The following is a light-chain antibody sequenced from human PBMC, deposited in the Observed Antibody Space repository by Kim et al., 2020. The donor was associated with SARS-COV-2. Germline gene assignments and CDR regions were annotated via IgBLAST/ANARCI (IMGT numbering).Light chain of an antibody. CDR2: EAS. V-gene: IGKV3-11*01. Sequence: GPLALSPGHRATPPCRASQGVSNYFAWYQQKPGQAPRLLINEASKRAAGIPARFSGSGSGTDFTLTISRLEPGDSAVYFCQQRGSFGQGTRLEIK. CDR1: QGVSNY. J-gene: IGKJ5*01. CDR3: QQRGS.